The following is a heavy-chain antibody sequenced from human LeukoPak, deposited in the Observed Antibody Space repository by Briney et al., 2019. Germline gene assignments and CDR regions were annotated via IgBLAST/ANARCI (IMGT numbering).Heavy chain of an antibody. V-gene: IGHV4-59*08. CDR1: GASISSYY. CDR3: ASQYDFWSFDP. Sequence: SETLSLTCSVSGASISSYYWSWIRQPPGKGLEWIGYIHNSGNTNFNPSLKRRVTISVDTPKKELSLKLTSVTAADTAVYYCASQYDFWSFDPWGQGTLVTVSS. D-gene: IGHD3-3*01. J-gene: IGHJ5*02. CDR2: IHNSGNT.